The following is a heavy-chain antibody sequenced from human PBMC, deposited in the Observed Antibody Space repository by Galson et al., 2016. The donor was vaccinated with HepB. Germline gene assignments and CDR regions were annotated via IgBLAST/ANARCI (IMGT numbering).Heavy chain of an antibody. CDR2: IYYTGIS. D-gene: IGHD3/OR15-3a*01. Sequence: TLSLTCTVSGASVSSSGYYWSWVRQNPGKGLEWIGYIYYTGISKYNPSLKSRVSISMDSSENQFSLNLTSLTAADTAVYYCARVRRVSNFGLGPTFSFDYWGQGTLVTVSS. CDR1: GASVSSSGYY. V-gene: IGHV4-31*03. CDR3: ARVRRVSNFGLGPTFSFDY. J-gene: IGHJ4*02.